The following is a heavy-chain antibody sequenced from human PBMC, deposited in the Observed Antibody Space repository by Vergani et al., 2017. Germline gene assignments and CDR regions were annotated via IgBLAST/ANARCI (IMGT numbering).Heavy chain of an antibody. J-gene: IGHJ4*02. D-gene: IGHD5-12*01. CDR2: VSGSSATP. V-gene: IGHV3-23*01. CDR3: TKGSRGYTGYFFDY. CDR1: GFTFIMHA. Sequence: EVQLLESGGGLAQPGGSLRLSCAASGFTFIMHAMSWVRQAPGKGLEWVSSVSGSSATPYYADSVKGRFIISRDNSKNTLHLQMNSLRADDTAVYYCTKGSRGYTGYFFDYWGQGTLATVSS.